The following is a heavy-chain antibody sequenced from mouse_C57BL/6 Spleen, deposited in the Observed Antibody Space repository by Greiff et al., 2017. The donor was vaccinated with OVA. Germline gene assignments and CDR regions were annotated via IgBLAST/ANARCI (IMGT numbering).Heavy chain of an antibody. CDR2: ISSGSSTI. D-gene: IGHD2-3*01. Sequence: EVKLMESGGGLVKPGGSLKLSCAASGFTFSDYGMHWVRQAPEKGLEWVAYISSGSSTIYYADTVKGRFTISRDNAKNTLFLQMTSLRSEDTAMYYCARGDGYYLLYAMDYWGQGTSVTVSS. CDR1: GFTFSDYG. CDR3: ARGDGYYLLYAMDY. J-gene: IGHJ4*01. V-gene: IGHV5-17*01.